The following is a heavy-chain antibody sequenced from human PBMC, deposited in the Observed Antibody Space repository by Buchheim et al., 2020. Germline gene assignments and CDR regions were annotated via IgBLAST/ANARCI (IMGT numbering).Heavy chain of an antibody. CDR2: IKREADGGTA. D-gene: IGHD2-21*02. CDR3: TTSTVVSATYWYFNV. J-gene: IGHJ2*01. Sequence: EEQLVESGGGLVKPGGSLRLSCAASGFTFSDAWMNWVRQAPGKGLEWVGRIKREADGGTAEYAAPVRGRFTLSRDDSTDTLYLQMNSLRAEDTAVYYCTTSTVVSATYWYFNVWGRGTL. V-gene: IGHV3-15*07. CDR1: GFTFSDAW.